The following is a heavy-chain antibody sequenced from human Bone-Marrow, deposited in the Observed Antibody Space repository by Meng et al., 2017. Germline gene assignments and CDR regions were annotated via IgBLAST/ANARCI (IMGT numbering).Heavy chain of an antibody. CDR2: IYHSGST. D-gene: IGHD3-22*01. CDR3: ARDPSYDSSGFAYPDAFDI. Sequence: SETLSLTCTVSGYSISSGYYWGWIRQPPGKGLEWIGEIYHSGSTNYNPSLKSRVTISVDKSKNQFSLKLSSVTAADTAVYYCARDPSYDSSGFAYPDAFDIWGQGTRVTVAS. CDR1: GYSISSGYY. J-gene: IGHJ3*02. V-gene: IGHV4-38-2*02.